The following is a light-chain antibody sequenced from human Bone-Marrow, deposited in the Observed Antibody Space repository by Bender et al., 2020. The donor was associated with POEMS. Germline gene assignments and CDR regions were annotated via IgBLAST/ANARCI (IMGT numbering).Light chain of an antibody. Sequence: SYVLTQPPSVSVAPGKTATITCGADNIGTKSVQWYLQKPGQAPVLVVFDDSDRPSGIPVRFSGSNSGKAATLTISRVDVGDEADYYCQVWDSTSDQYLFGSGTKVSVL. CDR3: QVWDSTSDQYL. V-gene: IGLV3-21*03. J-gene: IGLJ1*01. CDR1: NIGTKS. CDR2: DDS.